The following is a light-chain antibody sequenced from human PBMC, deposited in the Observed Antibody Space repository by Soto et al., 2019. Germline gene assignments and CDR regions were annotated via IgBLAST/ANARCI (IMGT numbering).Light chain of an antibody. J-gene: IGKJ5*01. CDR1: QSISSW. CDR3: QQYNSPSIS. CDR2: KAS. Sequence: DIQMTQSPSTLSASVGDRVPLICRASQSISSWLAWYQQKPGKAPKLLIYKASSLESGVPSRFSGSGSGTEFTLTISSLQPDDFATYFCQQYNSPSISFGQGTRLEIK. V-gene: IGKV1-5*03.